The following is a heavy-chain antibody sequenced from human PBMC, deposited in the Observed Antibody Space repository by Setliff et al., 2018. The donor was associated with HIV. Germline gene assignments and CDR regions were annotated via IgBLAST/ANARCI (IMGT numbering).Heavy chain of an antibody. CDR1: GGSISSYY. D-gene: IGHD2-15*01. CDR2: IYYSGST. V-gene: IGHV4-59*01. CDR3: ARQAWHSGRNGYFVDY. Sequence: PSETLSLTCTVSGGSISSYYWSWIRQPPGKGLEWIGNIYYSGSTNYNPSLKSRVTISVDTSKNQFTLKLSSVTAADTAVYYCARQAWHSGRNGYFVDYWGQGTLVTVSS. J-gene: IGHJ4*02.